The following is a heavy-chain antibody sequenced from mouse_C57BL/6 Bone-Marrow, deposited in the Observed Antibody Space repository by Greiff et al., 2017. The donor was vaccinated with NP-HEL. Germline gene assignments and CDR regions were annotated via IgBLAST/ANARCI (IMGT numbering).Heavy chain of an antibody. Sequence: DVQLVESGGDLVKPGGSLKLSCAASGFTFSSYGMSWVRQTPDKRLEWVATISSGGSSVKGRFTISRDNAKNTLYLQMSSLKSEDTAMYYCARHVDGYYFAWFAYWGQGTLVTVSA. CDR1: GFTFSSYG. CDR3: ARHVDGYYFAWFAY. CDR2: ISSGGS. V-gene: IGHV5-6*01. D-gene: IGHD2-3*01. J-gene: IGHJ3*01.